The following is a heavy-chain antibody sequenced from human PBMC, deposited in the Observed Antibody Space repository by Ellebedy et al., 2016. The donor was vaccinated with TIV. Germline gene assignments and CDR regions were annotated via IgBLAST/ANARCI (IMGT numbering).Heavy chain of an antibody. J-gene: IGHJ6*02. CDR3: ATDNPQNGRSIDYYYGVDV. Sequence: ASVKVSCKVSGYTLTELSMHWVRQAPGKGLEWMGGFDPEDGETIYAQKFQGRVTMTEDTSTDTAYMELSSLRSEDTAIYYCATDNPQNGRSIDYYYGVDVWGQGTAVTVSS. CDR1: GYTLTELS. D-gene: IGHD1-1*01. CDR2: FDPEDGET. V-gene: IGHV1-24*01.